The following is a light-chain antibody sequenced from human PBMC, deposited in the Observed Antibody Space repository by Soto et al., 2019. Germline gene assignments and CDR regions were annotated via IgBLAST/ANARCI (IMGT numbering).Light chain of an antibody. Sequence: DIQMTQSPSTLSASVGDRVSITCRASQSISSWLAWYQQKPGNAPKLLIYKASNLESGVPSRFSGSGSGTEFTLTISSLQPDDLANYYCQQYNSYSATFGQGTKVEIK. CDR1: QSISSW. J-gene: IGKJ1*01. CDR3: QQYNSYSAT. V-gene: IGKV1-5*03. CDR2: KAS.